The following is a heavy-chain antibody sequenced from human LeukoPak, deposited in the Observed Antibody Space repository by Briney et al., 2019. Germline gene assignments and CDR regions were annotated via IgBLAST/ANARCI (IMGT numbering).Heavy chain of an antibody. CDR2: IYYSGST. V-gene: IGHV4-59*08. CDR1: GDSIKTYF. J-gene: IGHJ4*02. Sequence: PSETLSLTCNVSGDSIKTYFWSWIRQPPGKGLEWIGYIYYSGSTNYNPSLKSRVTISVDTSKNQFSLKLSSVTAADTAVYYCARRPVRGVLFDYWGQGTLVTVSS. CDR3: ARRPVRGVLFDY. D-gene: IGHD3-10*01.